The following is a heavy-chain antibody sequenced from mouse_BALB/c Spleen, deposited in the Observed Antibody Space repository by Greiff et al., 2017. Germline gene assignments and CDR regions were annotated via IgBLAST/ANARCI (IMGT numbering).Heavy chain of an antibody. J-gene: IGHJ4*01. CDR2: IRNKANGYTT. CDR3: ARALLRRFYAMDY. D-gene: IGHD1-1*01. V-gene: IGHV7-3*02. Sequence: EVKLVESGGGLVQPGGSLRLSCATSGFTFTDYYMSWVRQPPGKALEWLGFIRNKANGYTTEYSASVKGRFTISRDNSQSILYLQMNTLRAEDSATYYCARALLRRFYAMDYWGQGTSVTVSS. CDR1: GFTFTDYY.